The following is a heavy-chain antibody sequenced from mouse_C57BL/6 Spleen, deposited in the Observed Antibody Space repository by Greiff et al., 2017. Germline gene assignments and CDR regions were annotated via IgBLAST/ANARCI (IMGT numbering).Heavy chain of an antibody. CDR2: IDPSDSYT. V-gene: IGHV1-50*01. J-gene: IGHJ3*01. CDR1: GYTFTSYW. CDR3: ASEGASGFAY. Sequence: VQLQQPGAELVKPGASVKLSCKASGYTFTSYWMKWVKQRPGQGLEWIGEIDPSDSYTNYNQKFKGKATLTVDTSSSTAYMQLSSLTSEDSAVYCCASEGASGFAYWGQGTLVTVSA.